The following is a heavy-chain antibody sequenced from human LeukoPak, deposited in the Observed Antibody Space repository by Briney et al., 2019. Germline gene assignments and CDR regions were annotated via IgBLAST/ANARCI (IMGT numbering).Heavy chain of an antibody. J-gene: IGHJ4*02. Sequence: GALVKVSCKASGYTFTGYYMHWVRQAPGQGLEWMGRINPNSGGTNYAQKFQGRVTMTRDTSISTAYMELSRPRSDDTAVYYCARERDGGDDYWGQGTLVTVSS. CDR1: GYTFTGYY. CDR3: ARERDGGDDY. CDR2: INPNSGGT. D-gene: IGHD4-23*01. V-gene: IGHV1-2*06.